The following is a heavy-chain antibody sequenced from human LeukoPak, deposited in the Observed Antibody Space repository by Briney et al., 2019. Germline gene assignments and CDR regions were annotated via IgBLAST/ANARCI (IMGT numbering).Heavy chain of an antibody. CDR2: IYYSGST. J-gene: IGHJ4*02. D-gene: IGHD3-22*01. Sequence: SETLSLTCAVSGGSISSYYWSWIRQPPGTGLEGMGYIYYSGSTNYTPSLKSRVTISVDTSKNHYSLKLSSVTAADTAVYYCARQSYYYDSSGSLIDYWGQGTLVTVSS. CDR3: ARQSYYYDSSGSLIDY. V-gene: IGHV4-59*08. CDR1: GGSISSYY.